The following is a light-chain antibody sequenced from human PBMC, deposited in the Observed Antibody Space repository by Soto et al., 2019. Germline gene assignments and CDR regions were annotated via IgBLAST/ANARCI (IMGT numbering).Light chain of an antibody. Sequence: QSALTQPASVSGSPGQSITISCTGTSRDVGGYNYVSWYQQYPGKAPKLMIFEVINRPSGVSNRFSGSQSGNTASLTISGLQAEDEADYYCSSYTRTSTFVFGTGTKLTVL. CDR1: SRDVGGYNY. CDR2: EVI. CDR3: SSYTRTSTFV. V-gene: IGLV2-14*01. J-gene: IGLJ1*01.